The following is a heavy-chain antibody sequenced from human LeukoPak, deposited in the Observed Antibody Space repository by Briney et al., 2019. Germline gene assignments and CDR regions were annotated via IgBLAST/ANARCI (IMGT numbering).Heavy chain of an antibody. Sequence: ASVKVSCKASGDTFTGYYLHWVRQAPGQGLEWMGWINPNSGGTNYAQKLQGRVTMPRDPSISTAYMELRRLRSEDMAVYYCARGLEMATITLMGYWGQGTLVTVSS. CDR1: GDTFTGYY. D-gene: IGHD5-24*01. CDR2: INPNSGGT. V-gene: IGHV1-2*02. CDR3: ARGLEMATITLMGY. J-gene: IGHJ4*02.